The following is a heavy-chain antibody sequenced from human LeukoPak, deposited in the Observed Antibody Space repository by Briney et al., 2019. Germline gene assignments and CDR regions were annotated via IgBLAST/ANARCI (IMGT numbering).Heavy chain of an antibody. J-gene: IGHJ6*03. V-gene: IGHV3-7*01. CDR3: ARTNSQARDYYYYMDV. CDR2: INQDGNEK. CDR1: GFTFSSYW. Sequence: GGSLRLSCAASGFTFSSYWMHWVRQAPGQGLEWVANINQDGNEKYYVDSVKGRFTMSRDNAKNSLYLQMNSLRADDTAVYYCARTNSQARDYYYYMDVWGKGTTVTVSS. D-gene: IGHD1-7*01.